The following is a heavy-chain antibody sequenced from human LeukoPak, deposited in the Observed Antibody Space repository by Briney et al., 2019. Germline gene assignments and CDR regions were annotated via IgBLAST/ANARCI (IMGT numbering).Heavy chain of an antibody. V-gene: IGHV3-9*03. Sequence: GGSLRLSCAASGFTFDDYAMHWVRQAPGKGLEWVSGISWNSGSIGYADSVKGRFTISRDNAKNSLYLQMNSLRAEDMALYYCAKESTAAGTTSTKGGLDYWGQGTLVTVSS. CDR3: AKESTAAGTTSTKGGLDY. CDR1: GFTFDDYA. CDR2: ISWNSGSI. D-gene: IGHD6-13*01. J-gene: IGHJ4*02.